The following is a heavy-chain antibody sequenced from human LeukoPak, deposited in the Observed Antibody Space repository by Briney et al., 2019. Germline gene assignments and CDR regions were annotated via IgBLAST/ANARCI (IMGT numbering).Heavy chain of an antibody. CDR2: IYYSGST. J-gene: IGHJ4*02. D-gene: IGHD4-23*01. CDR3: ARDPAYGGNPGFDY. V-gene: IGHV4-30-4*08. CDR1: GGSFSGYY. Sequence: PSETLSLTCAVYGGSFSGYYWSWIRQPPGKGLEWIGYIYYSGSTYYNPSLKSRVTISVDTSKNQFSLKLSSVTAADTAVYYCARDPAYGGNPGFDYWGQGTLVTVSS.